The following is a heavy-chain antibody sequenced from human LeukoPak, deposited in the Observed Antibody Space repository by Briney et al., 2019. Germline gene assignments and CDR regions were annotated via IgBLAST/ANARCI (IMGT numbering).Heavy chain of an antibody. CDR2: INAGNGNT. CDR1: GYTFTSYA. D-gene: IGHD5-12*01. Sequence: ASVKVSCKASGYTFTSYAMHWVRQAPGQRLEWMGWINAGNGNTKYSQKFQGRVTITRDTSASTAYMELSSLRSEDTAVYYCARSLGYSGYDGNFDYWGQGTLVTVSS. V-gene: IGHV1-3*01. J-gene: IGHJ4*02. CDR3: ARSLGYSGYDGNFDY.